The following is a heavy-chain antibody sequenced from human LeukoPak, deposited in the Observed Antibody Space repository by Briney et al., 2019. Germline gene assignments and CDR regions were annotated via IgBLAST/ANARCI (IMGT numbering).Heavy chain of an antibody. CDR3: AMRERLAAAFDY. Sequence: SQTLSLTCTVSGGSISSASYYWSWIRQPAGTGLEWIGRIYTSGSTNYNPSLKSRVTISVDTSKNQFSLKLSSVTAADTAVYHCAMRERLAAAFDYWGQGTLVTVSS. V-gene: IGHV4-61*02. CDR2: IYTSGST. D-gene: IGHD6-13*01. J-gene: IGHJ4*02. CDR1: GGSISSASYY.